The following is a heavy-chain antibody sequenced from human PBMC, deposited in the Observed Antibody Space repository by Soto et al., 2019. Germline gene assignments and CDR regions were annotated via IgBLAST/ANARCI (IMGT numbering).Heavy chain of an antibody. J-gene: IGHJ4*02. CDR3: ARGGSYGDFFDY. D-gene: IGHD4-17*01. Sequence: SETLSLTCTVSGGSMSSNYWTWVRQSPGKGLEWIGYIYYTGSTKYNPSLKSRVTISLDTSKNQFSLRLTSVTSADTAVYYCARGGSYGDFFDYWGQGAQVTVSS. CDR2: IYYTGST. CDR1: GGSMSSNY. V-gene: IGHV4-59*01.